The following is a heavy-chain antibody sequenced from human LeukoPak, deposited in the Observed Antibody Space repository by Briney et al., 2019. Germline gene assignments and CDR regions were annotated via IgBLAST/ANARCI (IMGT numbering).Heavy chain of an antibody. CDR2: INAGNGNT. V-gene: IGHV1-3*01. J-gene: IGHJ3*02. Sequence: ASVKVSCKASGYTFTSYAMHWVRQAPGQRLEWMGWINAGNGNTKYSQKFQGRVTITRDTSASTAYMELSSLRSEDTAAYYCARGYGDYRSDAFDIWGQGTMVTVSS. CDR3: ARGYGDYRSDAFDI. D-gene: IGHD4-17*01. CDR1: GYTFTSYA.